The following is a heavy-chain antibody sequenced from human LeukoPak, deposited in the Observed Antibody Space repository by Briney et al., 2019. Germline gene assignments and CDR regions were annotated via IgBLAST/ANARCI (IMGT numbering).Heavy chain of an antibody. J-gene: IGHJ4*02. CDR1: GGSISSADYY. D-gene: IGHD4-17*01. CDR3: ARDRGVTAVSTGVYFDY. CDR2: IFYSGNT. V-gene: IGHV4-30-4*01. Sequence: SQTLTLTCTVSGGSISSADYYWTWIRQPPGKGLEWIGFIFYSGNTYYNPSLKSRLTISVDTSKNQFSLKLNSVTAADTAGYYCARDRGVTAVSTGVYFDYWGQGTLVTVSS.